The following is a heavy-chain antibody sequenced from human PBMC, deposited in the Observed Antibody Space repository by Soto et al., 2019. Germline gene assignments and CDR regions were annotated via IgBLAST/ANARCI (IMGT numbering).Heavy chain of an antibody. Sequence: QLMQSGAEVKKPGASVKASCKPSGYTFNSYGITWVRQAPGQGLEWVGWINTYNDNTNYAQKFPGRGTMNTDTPTSTAYMEWRSLTSDDPAAYYCARVTLSGVVINPQRYYFYRDVWGKGTTVSVSS. CDR3: ARVTLSGVVINPQRYYFYRDV. CDR2: INTYNDNT. V-gene: IGHV1-18*01. CDR1: GYTFNSYG. J-gene: IGHJ6*03. D-gene: IGHD3-3*01.